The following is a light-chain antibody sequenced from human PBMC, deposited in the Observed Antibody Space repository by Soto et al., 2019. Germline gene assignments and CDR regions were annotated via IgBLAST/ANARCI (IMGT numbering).Light chain of an antibody. CDR1: SSNIGSNY. Sequence: QSVLTQPPSASGTPGQRVTISCSGSSSNIGSNYVYWYRQLPGTAPNVLIYRNDERPSGVPDRFSGSKSGSSASRAISGLRSEDEADYYCSAWDDSLSGPVFGRGTKLTVL. CDR3: SAWDDSLSGPV. V-gene: IGLV1-47*01. CDR2: RND. J-gene: IGLJ3*02.